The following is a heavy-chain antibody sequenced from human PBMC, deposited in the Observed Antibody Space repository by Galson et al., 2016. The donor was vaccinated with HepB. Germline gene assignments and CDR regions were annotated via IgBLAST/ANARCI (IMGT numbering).Heavy chain of an antibody. V-gene: IGHV1-46*01. CDR2: MYGNSGAT. CDR3: ARELPNGRRFDC. CDR1: GYTLTSYH. Sequence: SVTVSCKASGYTLTSYHMHWVRQAPGQGPEWMGIMYGNSGATSYAPKFQGRITITRDTSTTTVYMELSALRSEDTAVDYYARELPNGRRFDCWGQGSLVTVSS. D-gene: IGHD2-8*01. J-gene: IGHJ4*02.